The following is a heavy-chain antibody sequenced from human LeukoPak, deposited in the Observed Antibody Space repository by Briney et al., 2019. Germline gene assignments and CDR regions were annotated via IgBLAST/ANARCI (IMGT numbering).Heavy chain of an antibody. CDR1: GYTFTGYY. Sequence: ASVKVSCKASGYTFTGYYMHWVRQAPGQGLEWMGWINPNSGGTNYAQKFQGRVTMTRDTSISTAYMELSRLRSDDTAAYYCARDKILWFRELLGYWGQGTLVTVPS. V-gene: IGHV1-2*02. D-gene: IGHD3-10*01. CDR3: ARDKILWFRELLGY. CDR2: INPNSGGT. J-gene: IGHJ4*02.